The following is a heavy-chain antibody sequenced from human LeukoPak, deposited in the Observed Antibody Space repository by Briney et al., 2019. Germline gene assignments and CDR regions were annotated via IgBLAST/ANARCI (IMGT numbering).Heavy chain of an antibody. J-gene: IGHJ4*02. CDR3: ARVRATFSPHFDN. V-gene: IGHV3-30*03. Sequence: PGGSLRLSCAASGFTFSSYGMHWVRQAPGKGLEWVATISHDGSNKYYADSVKGRFTISRDNSKNTLYLQMNSLRAEDTAVYYCARVRATFSPHFDNWGQGTLVTVSS. D-gene: IGHD5-12*01. CDR2: ISHDGSNK. CDR1: GFTFSSYG.